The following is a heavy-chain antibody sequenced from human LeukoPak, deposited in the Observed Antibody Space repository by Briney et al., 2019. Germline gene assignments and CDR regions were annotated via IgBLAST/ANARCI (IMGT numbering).Heavy chain of an antibody. V-gene: IGHV4-61*02. CDR2: IYTSGST. CDR3: AREDLGGDAFDI. J-gene: IGHJ3*02. CDR1: GGSISSGSYY. D-gene: IGHD3-10*01. Sequence: SQTLSLTCTVSGGSISSGSYYWSWIQQPAGKGLEWIGRIYTSGSTNYNPSLKSRVTISVDTSKNQFSLKLSSVTAADTAVYYCAREDLGGDAFDIWGQGTMVTVSS.